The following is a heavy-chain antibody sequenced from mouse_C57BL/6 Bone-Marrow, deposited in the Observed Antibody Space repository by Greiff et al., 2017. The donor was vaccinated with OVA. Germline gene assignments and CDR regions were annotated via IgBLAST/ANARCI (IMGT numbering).Heavy chain of an antibody. D-gene: IGHD1-1*01. V-gene: IGHV2-2*01. CDR2: IWSGGST. CDR1: GFSLTSYG. Sequence: QVQLKESGPGLVQPSQSLSITCTVSGFSLTSYGVHWVRQSPGKGLEWLGVIWSGGSTDYNAAFISRLSISKDNSKSQVFFKMNSLQADDTAIYYCARDLYYYGSLRYFDVWGTGTTVTVSS. J-gene: IGHJ1*03. CDR3: ARDLYYYGSLRYFDV.